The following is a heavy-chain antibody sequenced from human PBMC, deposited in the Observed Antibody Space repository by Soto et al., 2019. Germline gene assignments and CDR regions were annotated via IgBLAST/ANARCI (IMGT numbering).Heavy chain of an antibody. CDR2: IYYSGST. V-gene: IGHV4-59*08. Sequence: SEPLSLTCTVSDGSISSHYWSWIRQPPGKGLEWIGYIYYSGSTNYNPSLKSRVTISVDTSKNQFSLKLSSVTAADTAVYYCARHHDSWGQGTLVTGSS. CDR3: ARHHDS. J-gene: IGHJ4*02. CDR1: DGSISSHY.